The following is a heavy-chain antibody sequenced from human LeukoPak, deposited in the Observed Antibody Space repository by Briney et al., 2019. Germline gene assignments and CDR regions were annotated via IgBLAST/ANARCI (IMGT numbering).Heavy chain of an antibody. CDR3: ATRGAYSSSWSLHY. CDR1: GFIFSSYA. J-gene: IGHJ4*02. Sequence: GGSLRLSCAACGFIFSSYAMSWVRQAPGKGLAWVSAISGSGGGTYYADSVKGRFTISRDNSKNTLYLQMNSLRAEDTAVYYCATRGAYSSSWSLHYWGQGTLVTVSS. CDR2: ISGSGGGT. V-gene: IGHV3-23*01. D-gene: IGHD6-13*01.